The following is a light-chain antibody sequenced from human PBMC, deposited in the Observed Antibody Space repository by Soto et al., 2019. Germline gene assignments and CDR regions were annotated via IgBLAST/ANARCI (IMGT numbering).Light chain of an antibody. Sequence: DIQMTQSPSSLSASVGDRVTITCRASQSISSYLNWYQQKPGKAPKLLIYAASSLQSGVPSRFSGSGSGTAFTLTISSLQREEFATYYCQVSDATWTFGQGTKVEIK. J-gene: IGKJ1*01. V-gene: IGKV1-39*01. CDR1: QSISSY. CDR2: AAS. CDR3: QVSDATWT.